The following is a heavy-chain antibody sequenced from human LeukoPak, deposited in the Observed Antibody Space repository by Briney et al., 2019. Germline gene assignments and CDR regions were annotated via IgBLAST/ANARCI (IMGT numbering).Heavy chain of an antibody. J-gene: IGHJ4*02. CDR3: AREGSSGVRGIIIY. D-gene: IGHD3-10*01. Sequence: SETLSLTCAVYGGSFSGYYWSWIRQPPGKGLEWIGSIYYTGGTYYNVSLRSRVTISVDTSKNQFSVKLTSVTAADTAVYYCAREGSSGVRGIIIYWGQGTLVTVSS. V-gene: IGHV4-34*01. CDR1: GGSFSGYY. CDR2: IYYTGGT.